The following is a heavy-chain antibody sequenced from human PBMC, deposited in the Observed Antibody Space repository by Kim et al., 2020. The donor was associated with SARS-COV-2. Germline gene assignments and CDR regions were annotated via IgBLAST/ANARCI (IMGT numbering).Heavy chain of an antibody. V-gene: IGHV3-53*01. CDR3: VTAASWDDDAFDI. CDR2: IYRGGYST. Sequence: GGSLRLSCAASGFIVSSNYMNWVRQAPGKGLEWISVIYRGGYSTYYADSVKGRFAISRDNFNNTVYLQMNSLRDEDTAMYYCVTAASWDDDAFDIWGQGTMVTVSS. J-gene: IGHJ3*02. D-gene: IGHD1-1*01. CDR1: GFIVSSNY.